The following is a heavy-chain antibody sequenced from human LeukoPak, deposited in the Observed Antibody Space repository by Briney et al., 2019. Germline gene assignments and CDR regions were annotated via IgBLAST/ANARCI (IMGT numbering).Heavy chain of an antibody. Sequence: GGSLRLSCAASGFTVSSNYMSWVRQAPGKGLEWXXVIYSGGSTYYAXSVXGXFTISRDNSKNTLYLQMNSLRAEDTAVYYCARDLLRDSSGYYSDYWGQGTLVTVSS. CDR2: IYSGGST. D-gene: IGHD3-22*01. J-gene: IGHJ4*02. CDR1: GFTVSSNY. V-gene: IGHV3-53*01. CDR3: ARDLLRDSSGYYSDY.